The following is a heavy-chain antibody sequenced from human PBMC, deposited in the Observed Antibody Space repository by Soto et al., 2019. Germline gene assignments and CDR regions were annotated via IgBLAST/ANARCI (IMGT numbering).Heavy chain of an antibody. CDR2: TYYRSKWYN. Sequence: PSQTLSLTCAISGDSVSSNSAAWNRIRQSPSRGLEWLGRTYYRSKWYNDYAASVKSRITIKPDTSKNQFSLQLNSVTPEDTAVYYCPRDPLRSGSSAPARGVGRYGAWSQRTLVTVSS. D-gene: IGHD6-6*01. CDR1: GDSVSSNSAA. V-gene: IGHV6-1*01. CDR3: PRDPLRSGSSAPARGVGRYGA. J-gene: IGHJ5*02.